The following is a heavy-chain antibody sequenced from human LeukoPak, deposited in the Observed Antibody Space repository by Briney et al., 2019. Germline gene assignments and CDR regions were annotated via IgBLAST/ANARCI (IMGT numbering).Heavy chain of an antibody. Sequence: SVKVSCKASGGTFSSYAISWVRQAPGQGLEWMGRIIPIFGTANYAQKFQGRVTITTDESTSTAYMELSSLRSEDTAVYYCVSVAAYCGGDCYPRMDVWGKGTTVTVSS. CDR3: VSVAAYCGGDCYPRMDV. CDR1: GGTFSSYA. V-gene: IGHV1-69*05. D-gene: IGHD2-21*02. CDR2: IIPIFGTA. J-gene: IGHJ6*04.